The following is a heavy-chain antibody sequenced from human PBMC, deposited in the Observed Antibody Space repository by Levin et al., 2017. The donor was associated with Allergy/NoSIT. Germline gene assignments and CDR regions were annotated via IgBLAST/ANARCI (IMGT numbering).Heavy chain of an antibody. Sequence: GGSLRLSCAASGFSVSNHYMTWVRQGPGKGLECVSVMYSDGSTYYADSVRGRFTISRDNSKNTLSLQMNCLSDDATAVYYCTKGHYSGVYQWGQGTLVTVSS. CDR3: TKGHYSGVYQ. J-gene: IGHJ4*02. V-gene: IGHV3-53*01. D-gene: IGHD2-2*01. CDR1: GFSVSNHY. CDR2: MYSDGST.